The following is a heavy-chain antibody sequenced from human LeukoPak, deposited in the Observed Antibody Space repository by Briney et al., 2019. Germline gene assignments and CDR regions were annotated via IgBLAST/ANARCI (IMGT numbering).Heavy chain of an antibody. CDR2: IDLDGSVK. CDR1: GFSFRTYW. D-gene: IGHD4-23*01. CDR3: ARVRGGNSDSDYFDY. Sequence: GGSLRLSCAASGFSFRTYWMDWVRQAPGKGLEWVANIDLDGSVKNYVDSVKGRVTVSRDKAKNSLYLQMNSLRAEDTAVYYCARVRGGNSDSDYFDYWGQGTLVTVSS. V-gene: IGHV3-7*03. J-gene: IGHJ4*02.